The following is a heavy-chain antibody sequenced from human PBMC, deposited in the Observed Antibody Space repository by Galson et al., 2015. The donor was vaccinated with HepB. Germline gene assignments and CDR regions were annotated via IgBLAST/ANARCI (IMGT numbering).Heavy chain of an antibody. J-gene: IGHJ3*02. V-gene: IGHV3-53*01. D-gene: IGHD5-24*01. CDR1: GFTVSSNY. CDR3: AVERDGYNPGAFDI. CDR2: IYSGGST. Sequence: SLRLSCAASGFTVSSNYMSWVRLAPGKGLEWVSVIYSGGSTYYADSVKGRFTISRDNSKNTLYLQMNSLRAEDTAVYYCAVERDGYNPGAFDIWGQGTMVTVSS.